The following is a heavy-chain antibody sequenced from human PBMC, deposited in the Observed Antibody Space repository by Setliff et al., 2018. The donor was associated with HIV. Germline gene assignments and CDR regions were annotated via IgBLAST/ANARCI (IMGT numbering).Heavy chain of an antibody. D-gene: IGHD2-15*01. CDR2: VDWGDNR. J-gene: IGHJ6*03. CDR3: ARDIVVVRDYYYMDV. CDR1: GFSLTTSGTC. V-gene: IGHV2-70*17. Sequence: ESGPTLVNPTQTLTLTCTFSGFSLTTSGTCVSWIRQPPGKALEWLARVDWGDNRFYNSSLRTRLTISKDASKNQVVLTMTNMDPVDTATYYCARDIVVVRDYYYMDVWGKGTTVTVAS.